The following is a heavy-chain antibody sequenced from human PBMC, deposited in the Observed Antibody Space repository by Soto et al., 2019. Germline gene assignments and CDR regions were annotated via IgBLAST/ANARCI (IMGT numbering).Heavy chain of an antibody. CDR3: VKDLSSWENWFDP. CDR1: GGTFSSYT. J-gene: IGHJ5*02. CDR2: IIPILGIA. D-gene: IGHD6-13*01. V-gene: IGHV1-69*04. Sequence: SVKVSCKASGGTFSSYTISWVRQAPGQGLEWMGRIIPILGIANYAQKFQGRVTITADKSTSTAYMELSSLRAEDTAVYYCVKDLSSWENWFDPWGQGTLVTVSS.